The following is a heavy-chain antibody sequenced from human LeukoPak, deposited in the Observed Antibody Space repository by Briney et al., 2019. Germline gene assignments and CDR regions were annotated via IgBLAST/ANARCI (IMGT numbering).Heavy chain of an antibody. Sequence: GGSLRLSCAASGFTFSSYGMHWVRQAPGKGLEWVAFIRYDGSNKYYADSVKGRFTISRDNSKNTLYLQMNSLRAEDTAVYYCAKGVTMIVVVTYDHLDVWGKGTTVTVSS. D-gene: IGHD3-22*01. V-gene: IGHV3-30*02. CDR1: GFTFSSYG. CDR2: IRYDGSNK. J-gene: IGHJ6*03. CDR3: AKGVTMIVVVTYDHLDV.